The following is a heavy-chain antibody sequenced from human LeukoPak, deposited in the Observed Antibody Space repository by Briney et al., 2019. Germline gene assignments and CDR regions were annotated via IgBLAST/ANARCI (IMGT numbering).Heavy chain of an antibody. CDR2: ISTYNGNT. CDR3: ARVLRYDFWSAYYFDY. Sequence: GASVKVSCKASGYTFNSYDISWVRQGPGQGLEWMARISTYNGNTNYALKVQGRATMTTDTSTSTAYMELRSLRSDDTAVYYCARVLRYDFWSAYYFDYWGQGTLVTVSS. CDR1: GYTFNSYD. D-gene: IGHD3-3*01. V-gene: IGHV1-18*01. J-gene: IGHJ4*02.